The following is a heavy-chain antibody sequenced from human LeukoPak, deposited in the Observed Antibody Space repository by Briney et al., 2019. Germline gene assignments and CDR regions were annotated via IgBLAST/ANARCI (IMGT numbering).Heavy chain of an antibody. Sequence: GGSLRLSCAASGSTFDDYGMSWVRHAPGKGREWVSGINWHGGSTGYADSVKGRFTISRDNAKNSLYLQMNSLRAEDTALYYFARGLSYYDSSGYGGRFDYWGQGTLVTVSS. J-gene: IGHJ4*02. CDR3: ARGLSYYDSSGYGGRFDY. CDR1: GSTFDDYG. CDR2: INWHGGST. V-gene: IGHV3-20*04. D-gene: IGHD3-22*01.